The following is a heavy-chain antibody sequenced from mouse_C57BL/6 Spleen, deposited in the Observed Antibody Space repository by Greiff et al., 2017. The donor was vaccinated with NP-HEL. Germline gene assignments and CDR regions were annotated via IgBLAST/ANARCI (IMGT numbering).Heavy chain of an antibody. CDR1: GYSITSGYY. V-gene: IGHV3-6*01. Sequence: EVKLEESGPGLVKPSQSLSLTCSVTGYSITSGYYWNWIRQFPGNKLEWMGYISYDGSNNYNPSLKNRISITRDTSKNQFFLKLNSVTTEDTATYYCAISSQDWYFDVWGTGTTVTVSS. D-gene: IGHD1-1*01. J-gene: IGHJ1*03. CDR2: ISYDGSN. CDR3: AISSQDWYFDV.